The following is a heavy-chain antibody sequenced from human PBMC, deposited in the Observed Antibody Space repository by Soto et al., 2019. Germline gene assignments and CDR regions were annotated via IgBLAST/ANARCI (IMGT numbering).Heavy chain of an antibody. CDR1: GFTFSSYG. CDR3: AKFGMATTKRSPPYYIDY. D-gene: IGHD1-1*01. Sequence: GGSLRLSCAASGFTFSSYGMSWVRQSPGKGLEWVSSISGSGGGTYYADSVKGRFTFSRDNSKNTLYLQMNSLRAEDTAVYYCAKFGMATTKRSPPYYIDYWGQGALVTVSS. V-gene: IGHV3-23*01. J-gene: IGHJ4*02. CDR2: ISGSGGGT.